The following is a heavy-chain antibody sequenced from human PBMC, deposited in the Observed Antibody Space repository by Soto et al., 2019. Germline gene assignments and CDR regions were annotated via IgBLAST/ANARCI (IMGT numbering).Heavy chain of an antibody. CDR1: GFTLSNYC. V-gene: IGHV3-7*01. CDR3: AREPTTAVVNYGMDV. D-gene: IGHD6-13*01. CDR2: INQNGRDK. J-gene: IGHJ6*02. Sequence: GGSLRLSCAASGFTLSNYCKSWVRQAPGKGLELVANINQNGRDKYYVDSVKGRFTISRDNANELLYLQMNSLRDEDTAVYYCAREPTTAVVNYGMDVWGQGTTVTVS.